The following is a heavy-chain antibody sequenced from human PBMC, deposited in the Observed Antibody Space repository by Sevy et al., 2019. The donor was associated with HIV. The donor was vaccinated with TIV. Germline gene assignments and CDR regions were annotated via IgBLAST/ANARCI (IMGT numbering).Heavy chain of an antibody. CDR1: GYTFTGYY. J-gene: IGHJ4*02. Sequence: ASVKVSCKASGYTFTGYYMHWMRQAPGQGLEWMGWINPDSGDPTYPPKFQGRVTLTRDTSISTAYMDLSRLKSDDTAVYYCVRDDRDGYFEYWGQGTLVTVSS. CDR2: INPDSGDP. CDR3: VRDDRDGYFEY. V-gene: IGHV1-2*02.